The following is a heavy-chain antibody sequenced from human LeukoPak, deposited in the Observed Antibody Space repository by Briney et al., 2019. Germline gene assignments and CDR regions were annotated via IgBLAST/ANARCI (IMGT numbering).Heavy chain of an antibody. D-gene: IGHD3-22*01. Sequence: SETLSLTCTVSGGSISSYYWSWIRQPPGKGLEWIGYIYYSGSTNYNPSLKSRVTISVDTSKNQFSLKLSSVTAADTAVYYCARGDSNYYDSSGYYSFYYYYYMDVWGKGTTVTVSS. J-gene: IGHJ6*03. CDR1: GGSISSYY. CDR3: ARGDSNYYDSSGYYSFYYYYYMDV. CDR2: IYYSGST. V-gene: IGHV4-59*01.